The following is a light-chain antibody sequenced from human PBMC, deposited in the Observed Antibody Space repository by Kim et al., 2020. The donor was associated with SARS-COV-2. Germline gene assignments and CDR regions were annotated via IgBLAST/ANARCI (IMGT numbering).Light chain of an antibody. CDR2: NIS. V-gene: IGKV2-24*01. J-gene: IGKJ4*02. CDR1: QSLVHSDGKTY. CDR3: MQATQFPLT. Sequence: DIVMTQTPLSSPVTLGQPASISCRSSQSLVHSDGKTYLSWLQQRPVQPPRLLIYNISNRFSGVPDRFSGSGAGTDFTLKISRVEAEDVGVYYCMQATQFPLTFGGGTKVDIK.